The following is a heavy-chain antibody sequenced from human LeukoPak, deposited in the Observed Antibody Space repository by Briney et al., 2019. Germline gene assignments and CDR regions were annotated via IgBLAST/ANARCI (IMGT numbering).Heavy chain of an antibody. CDR3: TTDRWELQGLVY. CDR2: IKSKTDGGTT. CDR1: GFTFSNAW. V-gene: IGHV3-15*01. D-gene: IGHD1-26*01. J-gene: IGHJ4*02. Sequence: PGGSLRLSCAASGFTFSNAWMSWVRQAPGKGLEWVGRIKSKTDGGTTDYAAPVKGRFTISRDDSKNTLYLQMNSLKTEDTAVYYCTTDRWELQGLVYWGQGTLVTVSS.